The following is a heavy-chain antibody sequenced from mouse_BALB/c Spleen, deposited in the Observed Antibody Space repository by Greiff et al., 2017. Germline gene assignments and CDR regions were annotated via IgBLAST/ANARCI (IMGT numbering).Heavy chain of an antibody. Sequence: DVQLVESGGGLVQPGGSRKLSCAASGFTFSSFGMHWVRQAPEKGLEWVAYISSGSSTIYYADTVKGRFTISRDNPKNTLFLQMTSLRSEDTAMYYCAREAIYYDYDGFAYWGQGTLVTVSA. CDR3: AREAIYYDYDGFAY. J-gene: IGHJ3*01. D-gene: IGHD2-4*01. CDR2: ISSGSSTI. CDR1: GFTFSSFG. V-gene: IGHV5-17*02.